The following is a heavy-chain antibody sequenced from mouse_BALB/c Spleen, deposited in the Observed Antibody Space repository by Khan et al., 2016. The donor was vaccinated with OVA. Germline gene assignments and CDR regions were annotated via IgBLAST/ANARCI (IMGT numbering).Heavy chain of an antibody. D-gene: IGHD2-12*01. CDR3: SRSTYSYAFAY. CDR1: GDSITSGY. Sequence: EVQLQESGPSLVKPSQTLSLTCSVTGDSITSGYWSWIRKFPGNKLEYMGYMIYTGYTDYNPSLKSRIAITRNPSKNQYYLQLNSETTEDTATYYCSRSTYSYAFAYWGQGTLVTVSA. V-gene: IGHV3-8*02. J-gene: IGHJ3*01. CDR2: MIYTGYT.